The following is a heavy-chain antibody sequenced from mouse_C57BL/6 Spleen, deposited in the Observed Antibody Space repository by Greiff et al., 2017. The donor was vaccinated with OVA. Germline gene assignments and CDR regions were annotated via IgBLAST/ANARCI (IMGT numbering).Heavy chain of an antibody. CDR1: GYTFTDYN. CDR3: ARGYYGSSYAAWFAY. J-gene: IGHJ3*01. V-gene: IGHV1-18*01. Sequence: VQLKQSGPELVKPGASVKIPCKASGYTFTDYNMDWVKQSHGKSLEWIGDINPNNGGTIYNQKFKGKATLTVDKSSSTAYMELRSLTSEDTAVYYCARGYYGSSYAAWFAYWGQGTLVTVSA. D-gene: IGHD1-1*01. CDR2: INPNNGGT.